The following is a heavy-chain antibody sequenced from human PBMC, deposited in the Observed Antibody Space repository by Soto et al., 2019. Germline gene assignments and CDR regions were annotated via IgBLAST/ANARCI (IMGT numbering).Heavy chain of an antibody. J-gene: IGHJ4*02. CDR3: AKAGYCTGVSCYFYYFDS. D-gene: IGHD2-15*01. CDR2: IWYDGSNK. Sequence: PGGSLRLSCAASGFTFSSYGMHWVRQAPGKGLEWVAVIWYDGSNKYYADSVKGRFTISRDNSKNTLFLQMNSLSAEDTAVYFCAKAGYCTGVSCYFYYFDSWGQGTLVTVSS. CDR1: GFTFSSYG. V-gene: IGHV3-33*06.